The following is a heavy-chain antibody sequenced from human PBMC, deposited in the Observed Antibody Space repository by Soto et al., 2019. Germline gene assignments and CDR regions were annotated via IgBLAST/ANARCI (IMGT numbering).Heavy chain of an antibody. V-gene: IGHV1-69*01. CDR2: IIPTVGTK. CDR3: TRDVVEPCYTYDMEV. D-gene: IGHD2-2*01. CDR1: GGNFGIYA. Sequence: QVQLEQSGAEVKKPGSSVKVSCKPSGGNFGIYAITWVRQAPGQGLRWVGGIIPTVGTKHYAQKFEGRVSITADESTGTVYMELTRLTSDDMAIYYCTRDVVEPCYTYDMEVWGQGTTVTVSS. J-gene: IGHJ6*02.